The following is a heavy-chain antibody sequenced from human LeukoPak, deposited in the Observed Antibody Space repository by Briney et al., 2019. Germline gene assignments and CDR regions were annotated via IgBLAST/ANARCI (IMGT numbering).Heavy chain of an antibody. J-gene: IGHJ4*02. CDR1: GFTFSSYS. Sequence: GGSLRLSCADSGFTFSSYSMKWVRQAPGKGLEWVSYISSSSSTIYYADSVKGRFTISRDNAKNSLYLQMNSLRAEDTAVYYCARDQGYDFWSGYSKFDYWGQGTLVTVSS. D-gene: IGHD3-3*01. CDR3: ARDQGYDFWSGYSKFDY. V-gene: IGHV3-48*01. CDR2: ISSSSSTI.